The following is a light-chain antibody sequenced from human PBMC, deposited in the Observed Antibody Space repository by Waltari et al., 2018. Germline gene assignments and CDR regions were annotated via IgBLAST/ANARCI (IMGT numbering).Light chain of an antibody. CDR2: GAA. CDR1: QSVSSN. J-gene: IGKJ2*01. Sequence: EIILTQSPATLSVSPGVRATLSCRASQSVSSNLAWYQQKPGQAPRLLIYGAATRATGTPARFSGSGAGTEFTLTISSLQSEDFAVYYCQQYNKWPPRYTFGQGTKVEIK. V-gene: IGKV3-15*01. CDR3: QQYNKWPPRYT.